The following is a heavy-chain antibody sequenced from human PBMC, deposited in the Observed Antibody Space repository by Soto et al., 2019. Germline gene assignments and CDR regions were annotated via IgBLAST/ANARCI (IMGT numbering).Heavy chain of an antibody. V-gene: IGHV4-31*03. CDR3: ARYRWRQQLNYYYCMDV. CDR2: IYYSGST. Sequence: SETLSLTCTVSGGSISSGGYYWSWIRQHPGKGLEWIGYIYYSGSTYYNPSLKSRVTISVDTSKNQFSLKLSSVTAADTAVYYVARYRWRQQLNYYYCMDVWGQGTTVTVSS. J-gene: IGHJ6*02. D-gene: IGHD6-13*01. CDR1: GGSISSGGYY.